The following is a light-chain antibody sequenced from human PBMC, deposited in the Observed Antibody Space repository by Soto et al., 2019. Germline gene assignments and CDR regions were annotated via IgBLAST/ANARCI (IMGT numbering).Light chain of an antibody. CDR3: QSYDSSLSGDV. CDR1: SSNIGAGYD. CDR2: GNN. J-gene: IGLJ1*01. Sequence: QSVLTQPPSVSGAPGQRVTISCTGSSSNIGAGYDVHWYQQLPGTAPKLLIYGNNNRPSGVPDRFSVSKSGTSASLAITGLQAEDDADYYCQSYDSSLSGDVFGTGTKLTVL. V-gene: IGLV1-40*01.